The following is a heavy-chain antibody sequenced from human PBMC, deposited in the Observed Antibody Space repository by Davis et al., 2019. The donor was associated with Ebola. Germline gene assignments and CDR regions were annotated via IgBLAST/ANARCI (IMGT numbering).Heavy chain of an antibody. D-gene: IGHD3-9*01. CDR2: IYHTGST. CDR3: ARLTKM. V-gene: IGHV4-61*01. J-gene: IGHJ4*02. CDR1: GGSVSTDFYY. Sequence: SETLSLTCTVSGGSVSTDFYYWSWVRQSPGKGLEWIGYIYHTGSTNYNPSLQSRATISVDTSKNQFSLKLNSVTAKDTAVYYCARLTKMWGQGTLVTVSS.